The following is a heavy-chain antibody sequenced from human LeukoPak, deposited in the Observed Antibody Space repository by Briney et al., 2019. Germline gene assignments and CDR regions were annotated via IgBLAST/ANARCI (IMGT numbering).Heavy chain of an antibody. CDR1: GFTFRSYW. CDR2: IKQDGSEK. CDR3: ARVLLWFGEALDYGMDV. J-gene: IGHJ6*02. D-gene: IGHD3-10*01. V-gene: IGHV3-7*02. Sequence: GGSLRLSCAASGFTFRSYWMSWVRQAPGKGLEWVANIKQDGSEKYYVDSVKGRFTISRDNAKNSLYLQMNSLRVEDTAVYYCARVLLWFGEALDYGMDVWGQGTTVTVSS.